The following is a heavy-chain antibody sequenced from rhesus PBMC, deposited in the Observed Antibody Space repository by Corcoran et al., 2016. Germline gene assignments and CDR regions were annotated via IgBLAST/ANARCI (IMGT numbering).Heavy chain of an antibody. CDR1: GFTFNSYG. J-gene: IGHJ4*01. Sequence: EGQLVESGGDLVQPGGSLRLSCVGSGFTFNSYGIHWVRQAPGKGVEWVAVIASGGSKKSYENSVKDRFTVTRDNSKNRLYLQMNNLKLEDTAAYYCTRFDYWGQGVLVTVSS. CDR2: IASGGSKK. CDR3: TRFDY. V-gene: IGHV3-54*02.